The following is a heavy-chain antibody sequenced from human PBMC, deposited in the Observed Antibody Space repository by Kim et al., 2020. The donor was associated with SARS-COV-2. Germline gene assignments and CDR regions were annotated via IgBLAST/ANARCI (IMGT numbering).Heavy chain of an antibody. CDR1: GFTFSSYS. CDR2: ISSSSSYI. CDR3: ARALEGGANGWGSFDY. J-gene: IGHJ4*02. Sequence: GGSLRLSCAASGFTFSSYSMNWVRQAPGKGLEWVSSISSSSSYIYYADSVKGRFTISRDNAKNSLYLQMNSLRAEDTAVYYCARALEGGANGWGSFDYWGQGTLVTVSS. V-gene: IGHV3-21*01. D-gene: IGHD3-16*01.